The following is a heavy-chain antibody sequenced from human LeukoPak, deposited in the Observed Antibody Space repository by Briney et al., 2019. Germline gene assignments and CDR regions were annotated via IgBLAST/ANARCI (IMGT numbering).Heavy chain of an antibody. CDR3: ARVDKSSSWYRNWFDP. D-gene: IGHD6-13*01. J-gene: IGHJ5*02. V-gene: IGHV4-34*01. CDR1: GGSFSGYY. CDR2: INHSGST. Sequence: SETLSLTCAVYGGSFSGYYWSWIRQPPGKGLEWIGEINHSGSTNYNPSLKSRVTISVDTSKNQFSLKLSSVTAADTAVYYCARVDKSSSWYRNWFDPWGQETLVTVSS.